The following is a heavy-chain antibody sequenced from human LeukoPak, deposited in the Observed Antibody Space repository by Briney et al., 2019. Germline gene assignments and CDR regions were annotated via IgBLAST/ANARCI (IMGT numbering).Heavy chain of an antibody. CDR2: IIPIFGTA. CDR1: GGTFSSYA. V-gene: IGHV1-69*13. Sequence: SVKVSCKASGGTFSSYAISWVRQAPGQGLEWMEGIIPIFGTANYAQKFQGRVTITADESTSTAYMELSSLRSEDTAVYYCARDNSVGDNAWWFDPWGQGTLVTVSS. D-gene: IGHD1-26*01. CDR3: ARDNSVGDNAWWFDP. J-gene: IGHJ5*02.